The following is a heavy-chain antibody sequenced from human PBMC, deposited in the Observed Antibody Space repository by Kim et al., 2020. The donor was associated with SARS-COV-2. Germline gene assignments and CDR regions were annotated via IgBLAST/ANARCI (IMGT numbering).Heavy chain of an antibody. CDR1: GFTFSSYA. Sequence: GGSLRLSCAASGFTFSSYAMSWVRQAPGKGLEWVSAISGSGGSTYYADSVKGRFTISRDKSKNSLYLQMNSLRAEDTAVYYCAKGSYEGTMDRGVMEFGYWGQGTLVTVSS. CDR3: AKGSYEGTMDRGVMEFGY. CDR2: ISGSGGST. J-gene: IGHJ4*02. D-gene: IGHD3-10*01. V-gene: IGHV3-23*01.